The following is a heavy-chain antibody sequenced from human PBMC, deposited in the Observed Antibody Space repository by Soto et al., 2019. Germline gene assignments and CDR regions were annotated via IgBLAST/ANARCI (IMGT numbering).Heavy chain of an antibody. D-gene: IGHD3-22*01. V-gene: IGHV4-31*03. Sequence: SETLSLTCTVSGGSISSGGYYWSWIRQHPGKGLEWIGYIYYSGSTYYNPPLKSRVTISVDTSKNQFSLKLSSVTAADTAVYYCARTRASSGYLFFDYWGQGTLVTVSS. CDR3: ARTRASSGYLFFDY. CDR1: GGSISSGGYY. CDR2: IYYSGST. J-gene: IGHJ4*02.